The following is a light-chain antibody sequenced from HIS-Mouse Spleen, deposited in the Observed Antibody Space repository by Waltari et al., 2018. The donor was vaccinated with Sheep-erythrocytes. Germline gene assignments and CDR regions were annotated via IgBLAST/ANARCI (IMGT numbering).Light chain of an antibody. CDR2: GAS. CDR1: QSVSSSY. V-gene: IGKV3-20*01. J-gene: IGKJ3*01. Sequence: EIELTQSPGTLSFSPGDRATLSCRASQSVSSSYLAWYQQKPGQAPRLLIYGASSRATGIPDRFSGSGSGTDFTLTISRLEPEDFAVYYCQQYGSSRQQTFTFGPGTKVDIK. CDR3: QQYGSSRQQTFT.